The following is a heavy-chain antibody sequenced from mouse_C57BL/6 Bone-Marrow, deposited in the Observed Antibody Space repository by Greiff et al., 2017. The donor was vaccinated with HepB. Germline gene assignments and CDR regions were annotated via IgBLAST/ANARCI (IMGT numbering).Heavy chain of an antibody. Sequence: QVQLKQSGPGLVQPSQSLSITCTVSGFSFTSYGVHWVRQSPGKGLEWLGVIWSGGSTDYNAAFISRLSISKDNSKSQVFFKMNSLQADDTAIYYCARTLITTVVDRFAYWGQGTLVTVSA. V-gene: IGHV2-2*01. D-gene: IGHD1-1*01. CDR1: GFSFTSYG. J-gene: IGHJ3*01. CDR3: ARTLITTVVDRFAY. CDR2: IWSGGST.